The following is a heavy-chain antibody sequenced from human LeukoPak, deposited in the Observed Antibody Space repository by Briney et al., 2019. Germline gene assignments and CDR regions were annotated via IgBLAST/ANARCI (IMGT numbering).Heavy chain of an antibody. CDR1: GYNFSNYG. CDR2: IDPGDSHA. Sequence: KPRESLKISCKGSGYNFSNYGIGWVRQMPGKGLEWMGLIDPGDSHAIYSPSFQGQVTISADKSISAAYLQWSSLKASDTAMYYCARHGVGAGLAAAYIWGQGTLLTVSS. J-gene: IGHJ4*02. V-gene: IGHV5-51*01. CDR3: ARHGVGAGLAAAYI. D-gene: IGHD6-13*01.